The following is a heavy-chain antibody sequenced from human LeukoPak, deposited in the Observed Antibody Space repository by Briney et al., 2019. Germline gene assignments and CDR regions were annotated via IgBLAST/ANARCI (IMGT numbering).Heavy chain of an antibody. CDR2: IYHSGST. V-gene: IGHV4-30-2*01. Sequence: SETLSLICTVSGGSISSGGYYWSWIRQPPGKGLEWIGYIYHSGSTYYNPSLKSRVTISVDRSKNQFSLKLSSVTAADTAVYYCARAYDFWSGYYYYWGQGTLVTVSS. D-gene: IGHD3-3*01. J-gene: IGHJ4*02. CDR3: ARAYDFWSGYYYY. CDR1: GGSISSGGYY.